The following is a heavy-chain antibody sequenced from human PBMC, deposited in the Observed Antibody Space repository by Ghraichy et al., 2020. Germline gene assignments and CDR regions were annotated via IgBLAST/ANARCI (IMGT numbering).Heavy chain of an antibody. V-gene: IGHV6-1*01. Sequence: TLSLTCAISGDSVSSNTAAWNWIRQSPSRGLEWLGRTYYRSKWYTDYAVSVRSRITVNPDASKNKFSLQLNSVTPDDTAVYYCTRDEVVGAGGSRWFDPWGQGTLVTVSS. D-gene: IGHD1-26*01. CDR2: TYYRSKWYT. CDR3: TRDEVVGAGGSRWFDP. J-gene: IGHJ5*02. CDR1: GDSVSSNTAA.